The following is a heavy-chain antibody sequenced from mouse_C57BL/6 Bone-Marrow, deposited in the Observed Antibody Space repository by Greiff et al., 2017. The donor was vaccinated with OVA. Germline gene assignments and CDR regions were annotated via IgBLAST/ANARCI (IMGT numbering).Heavy chain of an antibody. J-gene: IGHJ2*01. V-gene: IGHV1-69*01. Sequence: QVQLQQPGAELVMPGASVKLSCKASGYTFTSYWMHWVKQRPGQGLEWIGEIDPSDSYTNYNQKFKGKSTLTVDKSSSTAYMQLSSLTSEDSAVYYCARGQLRLRGDYWGQGTTLTVSS. D-gene: IGHD3-2*02. CDR2: IDPSDSYT. CDR3: ARGQLRLRGDY. CDR1: GYTFTSYW.